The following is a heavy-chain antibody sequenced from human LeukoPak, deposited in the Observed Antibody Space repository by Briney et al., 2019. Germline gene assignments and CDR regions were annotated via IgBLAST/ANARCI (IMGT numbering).Heavy chain of an antibody. J-gene: IGHJ4*02. D-gene: IGHD3-22*01. V-gene: IGHV1-2*02. CDR1: GYTFTGYY. Sequence: ASVKVSCKASGYTFTGYYMHWVRQAPGQGLEWMGWINPNSGGTNYAQKFQGRVTMTRDTSISTAYMELSRLRSDDTAVYYCARAQHLYYYDSSAYYYDYWGQGTLVTVSS. CDR2: INPNSGGT. CDR3: ARAQHLYYYDSSAYYYDY.